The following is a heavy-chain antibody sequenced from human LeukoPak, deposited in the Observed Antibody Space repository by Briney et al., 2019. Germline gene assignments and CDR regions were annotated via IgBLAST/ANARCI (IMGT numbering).Heavy chain of an antibody. Sequence: GGSLRLSCAASGFTFSTYAMNWVRQAPGKGLEWVSTISGIDTFYADSVKGRSTISRDNSKNTLYLQMISLRAEDTAVYYCARRITIAAAGWGYGMDVWGQGTTVTVSS. CDR3: ARRITIAAAGWGYGMDV. J-gene: IGHJ6*02. CDR1: GFTFSTYA. V-gene: IGHV3-23*01. D-gene: IGHD6-13*01. CDR2: ISGIDT.